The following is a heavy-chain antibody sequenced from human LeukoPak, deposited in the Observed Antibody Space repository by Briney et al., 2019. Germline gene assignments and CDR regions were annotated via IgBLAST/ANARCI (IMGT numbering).Heavy chain of an antibody. CDR3: ARDAGSSYYFDY. Sequence: PGGSLRLSRAASGFIFRSYTMSWVRQAPGKGLQWVATISGNGDATYYADSVKGRFTISRDNSESTLHLQMNSLRAEDTAVYYCARDAGSSYYFDYWGRGTLVTVSS. V-gene: IGHV3-23*01. J-gene: IGHJ4*02. D-gene: IGHD2-2*01. CDR2: ISGNGDAT. CDR1: GFIFRSYT.